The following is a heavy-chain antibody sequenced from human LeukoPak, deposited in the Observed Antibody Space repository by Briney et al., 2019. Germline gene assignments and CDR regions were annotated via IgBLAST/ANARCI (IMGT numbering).Heavy chain of an antibody. Sequence: PSETLSLTCTVSGGSISSYYWSWIRQPPGKGLEWIGYIYTSGSTNYNPSLKSRVTISVDTSKNQFSLKLSSVTAADTAVYYCARNRYAFDIWGQGTMVTVSS. CDR3: ARNRYAFDI. J-gene: IGHJ3*02. V-gene: IGHV4-4*09. CDR2: IYTSGST. CDR1: GGSISSYY.